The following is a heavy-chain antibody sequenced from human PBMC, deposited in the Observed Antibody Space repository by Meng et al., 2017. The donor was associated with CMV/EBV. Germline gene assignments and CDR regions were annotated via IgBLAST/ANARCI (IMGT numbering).Heavy chain of an antibody. J-gene: IGHJ4*02. Sequence: SETLSLTCAVYGGSFSGYYWSWIRQPPGKGLEWIGEINHSGSTNYNPSLKSRVTISVDTSKNQFSLKLSSMTAADTAVYYCARVISGYWGQGTLVTVSS. CDR2: INHSGST. CDR1: GGSFSGYY. V-gene: IGHV4-34*01. D-gene: IGHD2/OR15-2a*01. CDR3: ARVISGY.